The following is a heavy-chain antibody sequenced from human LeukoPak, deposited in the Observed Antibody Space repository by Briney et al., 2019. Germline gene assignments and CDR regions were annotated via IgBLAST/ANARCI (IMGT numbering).Heavy chain of an antibody. V-gene: IGHV4-59*01. CDR1: GVSISSYY. CDR2: IYGSGST. CDR3: ARGGTTWFDP. J-gene: IGHJ5*02. Sequence: SETLSLTCTVPGVSISSYYWSWIRQPPGKGLEWIGHIYGSGSTNYNPSLKSRVTLSLDTSKNQFSLKLSSVTAADTAVYYCARGGTTWFDPWGQGILVTVSS. D-gene: IGHD1-14*01.